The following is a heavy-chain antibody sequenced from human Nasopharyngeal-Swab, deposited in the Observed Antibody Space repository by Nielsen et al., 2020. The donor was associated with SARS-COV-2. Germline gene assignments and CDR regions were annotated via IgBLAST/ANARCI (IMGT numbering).Heavy chain of an antibody. CDR2: IYYSGST. Sequence: SETLSLTCTVSGGSISSGDYYWSWIRQPPGKGLEWIGYIYYSGSTYYNPSLKSRLTISVDTSKNQFSLKLRSVTAADTAVYYCARAPDYGDYVWSFDYWGQGTLVTVSS. CDR1: GGSISSGDYY. CDR3: ARAPDYGDYVWSFDY. V-gene: IGHV4-30-4*01. D-gene: IGHD4-17*01. J-gene: IGHJ4*02.